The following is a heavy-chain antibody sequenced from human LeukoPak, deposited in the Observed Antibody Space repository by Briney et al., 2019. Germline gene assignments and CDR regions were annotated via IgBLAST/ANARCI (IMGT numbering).Heavy chain of an antibody. D-gene: IGHD2-15*01. CDR2: ISSNGGST. V-gene: IGHV3-64*01. CDR1: GFTFSSYA. CDR3: ARDIGGYCSGGSCYPLTYYYYGMDV. Sequence: GGSLRLSCAASGFTFSSYAMHWVRQAPGKGLEYVSAISSNGGSTYYANSVKGRFTISRDNSKNTLYLQMGSLRAEDMAVYYCARDIGGYCSGGSCYPLTYYYYGMDVWGQGTTVTVSS. J-gene: IGHJ6*02.